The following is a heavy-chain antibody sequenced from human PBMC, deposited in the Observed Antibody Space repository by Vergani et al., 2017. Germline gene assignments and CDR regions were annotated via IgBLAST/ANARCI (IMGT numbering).Heavy chain of an antibody. Sequence: QVKLVQSGAEVKKPGSSVKVSCKASGGTFSSYAISGVRQAPGQGLEWMGGISPIFGTTNYAQKFQGRVTITSAESTSTAYMELSSLRSEDTAIYYCAISSSSSYNYYGMDVWGQGTTVTVSS. CDR3: AISSSSSYNYYGMDV. CDR2: ISPIFGTT. J-gene: IGHJ6*02. V-gene: IGHV1-69*01. D-gene: IGHD6-6*01. CDR1: GGTFSSYA.